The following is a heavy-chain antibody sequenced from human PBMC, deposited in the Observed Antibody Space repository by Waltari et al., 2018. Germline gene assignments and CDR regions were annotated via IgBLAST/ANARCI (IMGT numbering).Heavy chain of an antibody. V-gene: IGHV4-61*02. CDR3: AGGFLEWLLYI. CDR2: IYTSGST. Sequence: QVQLQESGPGLVKPSQTLSLTCTVSGGSISSGSYSWSWIRQPAGKGLEWIGRIYTSGSTNYNPSLKSRVTISVDTSKNQFSLKLSSVTAADTAVYYCAGGFLEWLLYIWGQGTLVTVSS. J-gene: IGHJ4*02. CDR1: GGSISSGSYS. D-gene: IGHD3-3*01.